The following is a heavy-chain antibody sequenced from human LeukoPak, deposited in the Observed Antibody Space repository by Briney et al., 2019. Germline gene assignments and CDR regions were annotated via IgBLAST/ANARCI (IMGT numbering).Heavy chain of an antibody. CDR2: ISGIGADT. CDR3: AKDLGGEGGSGFPGQ. J-gene: IGHJ4*02. Sequence: GGSLRLSCAACGFAFSSYSMSWVRQAPGKGVEWVSAISGIGADTYYTDSVKGRFTISTDNSKSTLFLQMNSLRAEDTAIYYCAKDLGGEGGSGFPGQWGQGTLVTVSS. D-gene: IGHD3-10*01. V-gene: IGHV3-23*01. CDR1: GFAFSSYS.